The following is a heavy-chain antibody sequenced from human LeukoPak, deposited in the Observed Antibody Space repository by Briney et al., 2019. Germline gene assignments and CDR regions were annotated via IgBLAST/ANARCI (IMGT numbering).Heavy chain of an antibody. CDR1: GGTFSSYA. Sequence: SVKVSCKAFGGTFSSYAIIWGRQAPGQGLELMGRISPILGIANYAQKFQGRVTITADKSTSTAYMELSSLRSEYTPVYHCASGRLGYCSGGSCYSLVYWGQGTLVTVSS. CDR3: ASGRLGYCSGGSCYSLVY. V-gene: IGHV1-69*04. CDR2: ISPILGIA. J-gene: IGHJ4*02. D-gene: IGHD2-15*01.